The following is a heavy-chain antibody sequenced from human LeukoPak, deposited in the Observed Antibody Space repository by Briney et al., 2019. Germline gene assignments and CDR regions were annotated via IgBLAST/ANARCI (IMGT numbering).Heavy chain of an antibody. CDR1: GFTFSSYN. D-gene: IGHD2-21*01. J-gene: IGHJ2*01. V-gene: IGHV3-21*01. CDR3: ARCGGAYSYFDL. Sequence: GGSLRLSCAASGFTFSSYNMNWVRQAPGKGLEWVSSISSDSSYMYYADSVKGRFTISRDNAKNSLYLQMNSLRAEDTAVYYCARCGGAYSYFDLWGRGTLVTVSS. CDR2: ISSDSSYM.